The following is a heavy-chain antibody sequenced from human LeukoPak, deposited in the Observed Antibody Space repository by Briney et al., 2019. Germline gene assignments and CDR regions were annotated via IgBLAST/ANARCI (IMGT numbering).Heavy chain of an antibody. CDR1: GYSFTSYW. V-gene: IGHV5-51*01. Sequence: LGESLKISCKGSGYSFTSYWIGWVRQMPGKGLEWMGIIYPGDSDTRYSPSFQGQVTISADKSISTAYLQWSSLKASDTAMYYCARLYSFGNKYDFWSGYNYWGQGTLVTVSS. J-gene: IGHJ4*02. CDR2: IYPGDSDT. D-gene: IGHD3-3*01. CDR3: ARLYSFGNKYDFWSGYNY.